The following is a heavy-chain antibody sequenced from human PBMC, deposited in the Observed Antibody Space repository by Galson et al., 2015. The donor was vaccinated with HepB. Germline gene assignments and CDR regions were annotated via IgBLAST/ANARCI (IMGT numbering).Heavy chain of an antibody. V-gene: IGHV3-21*01. Sequence: SLRLSCAASGFTFSSYSMNWVRQAPGKGLEWVSSISSSSSSIYYADSVKGRFTISRDNAKNSLYLQMNSLRAEDTAVYYCARVSDGYCSNTSCYSDWYFDLWGRGTLVTVSS. CDR2: ISSSSSSI. CDR1: GFTFSSYS. CDR3: ARVSDGYCSNTSCYSDWYFDL. D-gene: IGHD2-2*01. J-gene: IGHJ2*01.